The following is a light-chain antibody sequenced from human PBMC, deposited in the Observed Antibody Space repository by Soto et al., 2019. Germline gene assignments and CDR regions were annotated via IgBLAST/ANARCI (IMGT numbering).Light chain of an antibody. CDR1: QSITTQY. CDR3: QHYGSSPR. CDR2: GVS. V-gene: IGKV3-20*01. Sequence: IVLTQSPGTLSLSPGEGATLSCRASQSITTQYLAWYQQKPGQTPRLLIYGVSRSATGIPDRFSGSGSGTDFTLAIRGLQPEDFAVYYCQHYGSSPRFGQGTKVEIK. J-gene: IGKJ1*01.